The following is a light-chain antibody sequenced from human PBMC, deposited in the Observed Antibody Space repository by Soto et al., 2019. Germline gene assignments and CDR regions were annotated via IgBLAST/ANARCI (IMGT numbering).Light chain of an antibody. Sequence: EIVLTQSPGTLSLSPGERATLSCRASQSVSSSYLAWYKQKPGQAPRPLTYGASSRAIGIPDRFSGSGSGTDFTLTISSLEPEDFAVYYCQQYGSSPWTFGQGTKVEIK. CDR2: GAS. V-gene: IGKV3-20*01. CDR3: QQYGSSPWT. J-gene: IGKJ1*01. CDR1: QSVSSSY.